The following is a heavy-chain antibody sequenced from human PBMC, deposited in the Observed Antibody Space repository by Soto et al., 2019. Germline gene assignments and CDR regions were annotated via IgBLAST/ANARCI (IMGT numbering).Heavy chain of an antibody. CDR1: GGSISSSSYY. D-gene: IGHD6-13*01. Sequence: KASETLSLTCTVSGGSISSSSYYWGWIRQPPGKGLEWIGSIYYSGSTYYNPSLKSRVTISVDTSKNQFSLKLSSVTAADTAVYYCARLSSSWYFLVLGGQGTLVTVSS. J-gene: IGHJ4*02. CDR3: ARLSSSWYFLVL. CDR2: IYYSGST. V-gene: IGHV4-39*01.